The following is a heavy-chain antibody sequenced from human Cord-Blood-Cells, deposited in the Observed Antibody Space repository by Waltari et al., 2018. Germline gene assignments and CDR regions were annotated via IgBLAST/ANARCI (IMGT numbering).Heavy chain of an antibody. CDR1: GFTLGGPA. V-gene: IGHV3-73*02. Sequence: EVQLVESGGGLVQPGGSLKLSCAASGFTLGGPAIHWARQASGKGLEWVGRIRSKANSYATAYAASVKGRFTISRDDSKNTAYLQMNSLKTEDTAVYYCTSAQQLVDYWGQGTLVTVSS. CDR2: IRSKANSYAT. CDR3: TSAQQLVDY. D-gene: IGHD6-6*01. J-gene: IGHJ4*02.